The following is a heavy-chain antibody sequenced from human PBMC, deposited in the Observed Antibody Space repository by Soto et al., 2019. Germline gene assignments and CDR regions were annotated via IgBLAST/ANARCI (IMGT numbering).Heavy chain of an antibody. CDR2: INHSGST. J-gene: IGHJ4*02. CDR1: GGSFSGYY. V-gene: IGHV4-34*01. Sequence: TSETLSLTCAVYGGSFSGYYWSWIRQPPGKGLEWIGEINHSGSTNYNPSLKSRVTISVDTSKNQFSLKLSSVTAADTAVYYCARGRAFDYWGQGTLVTAPQ. CDR3: ARGRAFDY.